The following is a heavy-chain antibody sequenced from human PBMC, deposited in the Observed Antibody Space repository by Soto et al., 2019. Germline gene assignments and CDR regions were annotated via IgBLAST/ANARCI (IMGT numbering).Heavy chain of an antibody. V-gene: IGHV4-59*01. CDR3: ARDTLRGYYGLDV. Sequence: SETLSLTCSVSGGSITSYYWSWIRQPPGKGLEWIGYISFTGGTNFNPSLRSRVTISIDTSKSQFSLRVNSVTTADTAVYYCARDTLRGYYGLDVWGQGTTVTVSS. CDR1: GGSITSYY. CDR2: ISFTGGT. J-gene: IGHJ6*02. D-gene: IGHD4-17*01.